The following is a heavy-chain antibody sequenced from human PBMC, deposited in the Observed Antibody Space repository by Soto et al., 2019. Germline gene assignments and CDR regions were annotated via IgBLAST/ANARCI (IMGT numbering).Heavy chain of an antibody. CDR2: ISTSSTTT. CDR3: ARDSITAAGRYTFDI. J-gene: IGHJ3*02. V-gene: IGHV3-48*02. D-gene: IGHD6-13*01. CDR1: GFTFSTYS. Sequence: DVQLVESGGGLVQPGGSLRLSGAASGFTFSTYSMNWIRQAPGKGLEWISYISTSSTTTYYADSVKGRFTISRDNAKNSLDLQIKSLRDDDTAVYYCARDSITAAGRYTFDIWGQGTLVSVSS.